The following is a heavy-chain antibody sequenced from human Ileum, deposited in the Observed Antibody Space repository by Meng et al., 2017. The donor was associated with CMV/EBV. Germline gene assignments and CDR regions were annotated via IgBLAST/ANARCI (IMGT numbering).Heavy chain of an antibody. CDR3: ARNSHDPGYSGCDCPWCYGMDD. D-gene: IGHD5-12*01. CDR2: ISYDGSNK. Sequence: GESLKTSCASPGFIFSSYAMHWDRQAPGKGLGWVAVISYDGSNKYYADPVKGRFTISRDNSKNTLYLQMNSLRAEDTAVYYCARNSHDPGYSGCDCPWCYGMDDWGQGTTVTVSS. V-gene: IGHV3-30*04. CDR1: GFIFSSYA. J-gene: IGHJ6*02.